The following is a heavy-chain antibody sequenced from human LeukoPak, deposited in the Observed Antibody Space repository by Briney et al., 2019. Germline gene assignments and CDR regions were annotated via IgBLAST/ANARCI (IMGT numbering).Heavy chain of an antibody. D-gene: IGHD3-22*01. CDR2: INHSGST. V-gene: IGHV4-34*01. Sequence: PSETLSLTCAVYGGSFSGYYWSWIRQPPGKGLEWIGEINHSGSTNYNPSLKSRVTISVDTSKNQFSLKLSSVTAADTAVYYCARLAREDSSGYYYYSRWFDPWGQGTLVTVSS. CDR1: GGSFSGYY. CDR3: ARLAREDSSGYYYYSRWFDP. J-gene: IGHJ5*02.